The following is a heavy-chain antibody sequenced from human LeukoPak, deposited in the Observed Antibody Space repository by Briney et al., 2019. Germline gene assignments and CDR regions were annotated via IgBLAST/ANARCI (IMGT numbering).Heavy chain of an antibody. Sequence: GGSLRLSCASSGFTLSGYAMSWVRQARGKGLEWVSTISDNGGRTYYADSVKGRFTISRDNSKNTLFLQMNSLRAEDSAVYYCATDREGDPSAYYLVGGQGTLITVSS. CDR2: ISDNGGRT. CDR1: GFTLSGYA. CDR3: ATDREGDPSAYYLV. V-gene: IGHV3-23*01. J-gene: IGHJ4*02. D-gene: IGHD3-22*01.